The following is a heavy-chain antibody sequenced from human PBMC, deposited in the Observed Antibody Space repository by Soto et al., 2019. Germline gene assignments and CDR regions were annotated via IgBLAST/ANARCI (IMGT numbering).Heavy chain of an antibody. CDR2: ISAYSGNT. Sequence: QVQLVQSGAEVKKPGGSGKVSCKASGYTFTSYAFNLVRQAPGQGLEWMGWISAYSGNTNYAQKFQGRVTMTTDTSSSTAYMELRGLRSADSAVYYSARDQTVLDYWGQGTLVTVSS. CDR1: GYTFTSYA. V-gene: IGHV1-18*04. J-gene: IGHJ4*02. CDR3: ARDQTVLDY. D-gene: IGHD4-17*01.